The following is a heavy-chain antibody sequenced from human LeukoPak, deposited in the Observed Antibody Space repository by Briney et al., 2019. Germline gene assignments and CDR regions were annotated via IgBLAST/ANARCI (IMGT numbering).Heavy chain of an antibody. Sequence: SETLSLTCNVSGYSISSGYLWGWLRQPPGKGLEWIGSIYHGGSTNYNPSLKSRVTITVDTSKNQFSLKLSSVTAADTAVYYCARGHGSGSVDYWGQGTLVTVSS. V-gene: IGHV4-38-2*02. CDR3: ARGHGSGSVDY. CDR1: GYSISSGYL. D-gene: IGHD3-10*01. J-gene: IGHJ4*02. CDR2: IYHGGST.